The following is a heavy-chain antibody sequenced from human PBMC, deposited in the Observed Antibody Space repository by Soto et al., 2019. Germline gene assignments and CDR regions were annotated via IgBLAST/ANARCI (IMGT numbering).Heavy chain of an antibody. D-gene: IGHD2-21*02. CDR3: ARAGPLIVVVTADAFDS. Sequence: SATLSLTCTVSGSYASSGSYYRSWIRQPPGKGLEWIGYIYCSGSTNYNPSLKSRVTISVDTSKNQFSLKLSSVTAADTAVYYCARAGPLIVVVTADAFDSWGQGTMVT. CDR1: GSYASSGSYY. J-gene: IGHJ3*02. CDR2: IYCSGST. V-gene: IGHV4-61*01.